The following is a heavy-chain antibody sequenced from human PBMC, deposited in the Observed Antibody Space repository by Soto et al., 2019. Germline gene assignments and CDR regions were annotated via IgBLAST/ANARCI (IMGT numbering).Heavy chain of an antibody. CDR3: ARAPDYDRSGYGMDV. Sequence: PSETLSLTCTVPGGSISSYYWSWIRQPPGKGLEWIGYIYYSGSTNYNPSLKSRVTISVDRSKNQFSLKLSSVTAADTAVYYCARAPDYDRSGYGMDVWGQGTTVTVSS. CDR1: GGSISSYY. CDR2: IYYSGST. J-gene: IGHJ6*02. V-gene: IGHV4-59*01. D-gene: IGHD3-22*01.